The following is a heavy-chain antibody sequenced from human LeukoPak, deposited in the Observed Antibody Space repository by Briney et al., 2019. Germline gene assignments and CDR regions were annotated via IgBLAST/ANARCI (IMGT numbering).Heavy chain of an antibody. CDR3: ARDRYCSSTSCLSSWFDP. J-gene: IGHJ5*02. V-gene: IGHV1-2*02. Sequence: GASVKVSCKASGYTFTSYAMNWVRQAPGQGLEWMGWINPNSGGTDYAQKFQGRVTMTRDTSISTAYVELSRLRSDDTAVYYCARDRYCSSTSCLSSWFDPWGQGTLVTVSS. CDR2: INPNSGGT. CDR1: GYTFTSYA. D-gene: IGHD2-2*01.